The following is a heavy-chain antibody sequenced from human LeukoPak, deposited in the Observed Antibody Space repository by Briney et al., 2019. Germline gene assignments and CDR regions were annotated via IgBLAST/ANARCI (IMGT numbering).Heavy chain of an antibody. CDR3: AREGRQWLVRGDWFDP. J-gene: IGHJ5*02. CDR2: INPNSGGT. V-gene: IGHV1-2*02. CDR1: GYTFTGYY. D-gene: IGHD6-19*01. Sequence: ASVKVSCKASGYTFTGYYMHWVRQAPGQGLEWMGWINPNSGGTNYAQKFQGRVTMTRDTSISTAYMELSRLRSDDTAVYYCAREGRQWLVRGDWFDPWGQGTLVTVPS.